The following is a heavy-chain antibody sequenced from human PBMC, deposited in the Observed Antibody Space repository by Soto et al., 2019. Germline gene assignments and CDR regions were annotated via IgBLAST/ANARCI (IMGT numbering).Heavy chain of an antibody. J-gene: IGHJ4*02. CDR3: AKVRGGIVRSYYFDY. D-gene: IGHD1-26*01. Sequence: GGSLRLSCAASGFTFSSYAMSWVRQAPGKGLEWVSAISGSGGSTYYADSVKGRFTISRDNSKNTLYLQMNSLRAEDTAVYYCAKVRGGIVRSYYFDYWGQGTLVTVSS. CDR1: GFTFSSYA. CDR2: ISGSGGST. V-gene: IGHV3-23*01.